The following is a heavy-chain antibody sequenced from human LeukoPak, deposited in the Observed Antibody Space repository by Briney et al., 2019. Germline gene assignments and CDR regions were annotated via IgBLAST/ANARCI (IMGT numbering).Heavy chain of an antibody. J-gene: IGHJ4*02. CDR2: IYTSGST. Sequence: SETLSLTCTVSGGSISSGSYYWSWIRQPAGKGLEWMGRIYTSGSTNYNPSLKSRVTISVDTSKNQFSLKLSSVTAADTAVYYCAREAAGDYWGQGTLVTVSS. V-gene: IGHV4-61*02. CDR3: AREAAGDY. CDR1: GGSISSGSYY.